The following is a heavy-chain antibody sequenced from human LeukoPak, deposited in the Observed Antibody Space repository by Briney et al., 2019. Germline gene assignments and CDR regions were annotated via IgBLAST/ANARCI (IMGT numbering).Heavy chain of an antibody. V-gene: IGHV3-23*01. D-gene: IGHD3-10*01. J-gene: IGHJ4*02. CDR2: MTGSGGST. CDR1: GFTFSTYA. Sequence: GGSLRLSCAASGFTFSTYAMSWVRQAPGKGLEWVATMTGSGGSTLYGDSVKGRFTIARDNSNNMLYLQMNSLRAEDTAVYYCAKDLGLLWFGTFDYWGQGILVTVSS. CDR3: AKDLGLLWFGTFDY.